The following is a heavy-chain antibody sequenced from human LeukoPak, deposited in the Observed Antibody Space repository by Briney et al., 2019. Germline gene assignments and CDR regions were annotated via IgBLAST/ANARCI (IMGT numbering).Heavy chain of an antibody. Sequence: PSETLSLTCTVSGGSISGYYWSWIRQPPGKGLEWIGYIYHSGSAIYNPSLKSRCTISVDPSKNQFSLKLSSVTAADTAVYYCATMKAVRVNDFWSGYPDYWGQGTLVTVSS. J-gene: IGHJ4*02. V-gene: IGHV4-59*08. D-gene: IGHD3-3*01. CDR3: ATMKAVRVNDFWSGYPDY. CDR1: GGSISGYY. CDR2: IYHSGSA.